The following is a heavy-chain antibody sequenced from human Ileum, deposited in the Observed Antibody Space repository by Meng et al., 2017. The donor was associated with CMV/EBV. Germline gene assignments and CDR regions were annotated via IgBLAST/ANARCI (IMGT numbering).Heavy chain of an antibody. J-gene: IGHJ6*02. Sequence: SVKVSCKASGGTFSSYAISWVRQAPGQGLEWMGGIIPIFGTANYAQKFQGRVTINTDESTSTAYMELSSLRSEDTAVYYCARDHTSPYCGGDCPTYGMDVWGQGTTVTVSS. D-gene: IGHD2-21*01. V-gene: IGHV1-69*05. CDR1: GGTFSSYA. CDR2: IIPIFGTA. CDR3: ARDHTSPYCGGDCPTYGMDV.